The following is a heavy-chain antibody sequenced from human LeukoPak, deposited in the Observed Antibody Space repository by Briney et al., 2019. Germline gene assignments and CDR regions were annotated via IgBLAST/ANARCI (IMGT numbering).Heavy chain of an antibody. D-gene: IGHD3-22*01. V-gene: IGHV3-53*01. Sequence: GGSLRLSCAASGFTVSSNYMSWVRQAPGKGLEWVSVIYSGGSTYYADSVKGRCTISRDNSKNTLYLQMNSLRAEDTAVYYCARGLYYFDTSGYLYYWGQGTLVTVSS. CDR1: GFTVSSNY. J-gene: IGHJ4*02. CDR2: IYSGGST. CDR3: ARGLYYFDTSGYLYY.